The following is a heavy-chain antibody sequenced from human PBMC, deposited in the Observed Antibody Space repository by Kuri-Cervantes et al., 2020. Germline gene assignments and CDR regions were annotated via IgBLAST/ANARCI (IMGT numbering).Heavy chain of an antibody. CDR3: ARGKGSATGNWFDP. V-gene: IGHV3-9*01. Sequence: SLKISCAASGFTFDDYAMHWVRQAPGKGLEWVSGISWNSGSIGYADSVKGRLTISRDNAKNSLYLQMNSLRAEDTAVYYCARGKGSATGNWFDPWGQGTLVTVSS. D-gene: IGHD3-10*01. J-gene: IGHJ5*02. CDR1: GFTFDDYA. CDR2: ISWNSGSI.